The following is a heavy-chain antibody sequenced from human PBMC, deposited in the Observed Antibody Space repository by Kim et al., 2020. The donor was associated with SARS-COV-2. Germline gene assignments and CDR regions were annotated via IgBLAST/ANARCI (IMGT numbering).Heavy chain of an antibody. Sequence: SETLSLTCTVSGDSISRSSNYWGWIRQPPGKGLEWIGSINYSGNTYYNPSLKSRVTISVDTSKNQFSLKMRSVTAADTAVYYCARLVSEHSAVASWGQGT. J-gene: IGHJ5*02. CDR1: GDSISRSSNY. CDR2: INYSGNT. V-gene: IGHV4-39*01. CDR3: ARLVSEHSAVAS.